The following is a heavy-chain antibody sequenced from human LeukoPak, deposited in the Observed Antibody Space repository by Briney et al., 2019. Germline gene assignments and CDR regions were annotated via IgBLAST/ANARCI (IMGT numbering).Heavy chain of an antibody. CDR3: ARDLAVAGNSDAFDI. V-gene: IGHV7-4-1*01. Sequence: ASVKVSCKASGYTFTSYAMNWVRQAPGQGLEWMGWINTNTGNPTNAQGFTGRFVFSLDTSVSTAYLQIGTLKAEDTAVYYCARDLAVAGNSDAFDIWGQGTMVTVSP. J-gene: IGHJ3*02. CDR2: INTNTGNP. D-gene: IGHD6-19*01. CDR1: GYTFTSYA.